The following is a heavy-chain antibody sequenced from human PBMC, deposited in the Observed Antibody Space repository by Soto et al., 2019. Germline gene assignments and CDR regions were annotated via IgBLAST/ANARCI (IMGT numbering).Heavy chain of an antibody. V-gene: IGHV1-18*04. CDR2: ISAYNGNT. J-gene: IGHJ5*02. Sequence: ASVKVSCKTSGYTFINYYMHWVRQAPGQGLEWMGWISAYNGNTNYAQKLQGRVTMTTDTSTSTAYMELRSLRSDDTAVYYCARVKTSGYHNWFDPWGQGTLVTVSS. CDR1: GYTFINYY. D-gene: IGHD3-22*01. CDR3: ARVKTSGYHNWFDP.